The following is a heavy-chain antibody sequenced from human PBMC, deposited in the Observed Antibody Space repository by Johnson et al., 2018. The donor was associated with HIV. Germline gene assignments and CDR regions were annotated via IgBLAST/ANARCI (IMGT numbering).Heavy chain of an antibody. D-gene: IGHD2-15*01. CDR3: ARSKDCSGGSCPDGFDI. CDR1: GFTVSSTE. CDR2: ISGGST. Sequence: VQLVESGGGLVQPGGSLRLSCAASGFTVSSTEMSWVRQAPGKGLEWVSSISGGSTYYADSRKARFTISRDNSKNTLHLQMNSLRAEDTAVYYCARSKDCSGGSCPDGFDIWGQGTMVIVS. V-gene: IGHV3-38-3*01. J-gene: IGHJ3*02.